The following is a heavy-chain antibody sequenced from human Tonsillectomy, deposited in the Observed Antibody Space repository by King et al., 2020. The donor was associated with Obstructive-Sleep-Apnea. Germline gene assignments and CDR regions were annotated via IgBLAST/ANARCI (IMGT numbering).Heavy chain of an antibody. CDR2: IYYSGST. D-gene: IGHD1-7*01. J-gene: IGHJ4*02. CDR3: ARDHPANWYSLDY. V-gene: IGHV4-39*07. Sequence: LQLQESGPGLVKPSETLSLTCTVSGGSISSSSYYWGWIRQPPGKGLEWIGNIYYSGSTYYNPSLKSRVTISVDTSKNQFSLKLSSVTAADTAVYYCARDHPANWYSLDYWGQGTLVTVSS. CDR1: GGSISSSSYY.